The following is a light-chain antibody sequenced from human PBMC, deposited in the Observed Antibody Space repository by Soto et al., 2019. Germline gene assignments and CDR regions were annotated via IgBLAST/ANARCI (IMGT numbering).Light chain of an antibody. CDR1: QSVRSN. Sequence: EIVMTQSPVTLSVSPGERAILSCRASQSVRSNLAWYQQKPGQAPRLLMYDASTRATGIPARFSGSGSGTDFTLTISRLEPEDFAVYYCQQYGSSPWTFGQGTKVDIK. J-gene: IGKJ1*01. CDR3: QQYGSSPWT. CDR2: DAS. V-gene: IGKV3-20*01.